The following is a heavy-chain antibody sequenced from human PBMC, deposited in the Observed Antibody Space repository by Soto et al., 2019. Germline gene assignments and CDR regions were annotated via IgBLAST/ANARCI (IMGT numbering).Heavy chain of an antibody. D-gene: IGHD6-19*01. V-gene: IGHV1-2*02. Sequence: ASVKVSCKASGYTFTGYYMHCVRQAPGQVLEWMGWINPNSGGTNYAQKFQGRVTMTRDTSISTAYMELSRLRSDDTAVYYCAREHSSGFLYYYYGMDVWGQGTTVTVSS. J-gene: IGHJ6*02. CDR3: AREHSSGFLYYYYGMDV. CDR2: INPNSGGT. CDR1: GYTFTGYY.